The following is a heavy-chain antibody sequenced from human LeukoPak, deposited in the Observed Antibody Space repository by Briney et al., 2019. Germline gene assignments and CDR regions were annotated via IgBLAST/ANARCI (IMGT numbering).Heavy chain of an antibody. J-gene: IGHJ5*02. CDR3: ARLITGTTEALVGWFDP. CDR2: ISAYNGNT. Sequence: ASVKVSCKASGYTFTSYGISWVRQAPGQGLEWIGWISAYNGNTNYAQKLQGRVTMTTDTSTSTAYMELRSLRSDDTAVYYCARLITGTTEALVGWFDPWGQGTLVTVSS. CDR1: GYTFTSYG. V-gene: IGHV1-18*01. D-gene: IGHD1-7*01.